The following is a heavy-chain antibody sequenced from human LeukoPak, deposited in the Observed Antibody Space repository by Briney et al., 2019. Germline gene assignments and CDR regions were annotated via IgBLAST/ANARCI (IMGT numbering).Heavy chain of an antibody. CDR2: IYHSGST. Sequence: SETLSLTCTVSGYSISSGYYWGWIRQPPGKGLEWIGSIYHSGSTYYNPSLKSRVTISVDTSKNQFSLKLSSVTAADTAVYYCASEGGFDILTGYYLDSAHNYWGQGTLVTVSS. V-gene: IGHV4-38-2*02. D-gene: IGHD3-9*01. J-gene: IGHJ4*02. CDR1: GYSISSGYY. CDR3: ASEGGFDILTGYYLDSAHNY.